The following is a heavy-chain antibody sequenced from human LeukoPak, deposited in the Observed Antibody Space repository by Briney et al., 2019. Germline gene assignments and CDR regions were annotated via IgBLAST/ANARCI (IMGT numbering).Heavy chain of an antibody. CDR2: INPNSGGT. V-gene: IGHV1-2*02. CDR3: AREAMMATVTTNNFDY. Sequence: ASVKVSCKASGYTFTGYYMPWVRQAPGQGLEWMGWINPNSGGTNYAQKFQGRVTMTRDTSISTAYMELSRLRSDDTAVYYCAREAMMATVTTNNFDYWGQGTLVTVSS. J-gene: IGHJ4*02. CDR1: GYTFTGYY. D-gene: IGHD4-17*01.